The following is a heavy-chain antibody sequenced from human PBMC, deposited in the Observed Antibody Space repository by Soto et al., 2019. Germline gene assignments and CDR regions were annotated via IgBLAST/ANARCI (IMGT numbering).Heavy chain of an antibody. CDR2: ISGSGGST. Sequence: GGSLRLSCAASGFTFSSYAMSWVRQAPGKGLEWVSAISGSGGSTYYADSVKGRFTISRDNSKNTLYLQMNSLRAEDTAVYYCAKDRRYCTNGVCQYYFDYWGQGTLVTVSS. CDR3: AKDRRYCTNGVCQYYFDY. V-gene: IGHV3-23*01. CDR1: GFTFSSYA. J-gene: IGHJ4*02. D-gene: IGHD2-8*01.